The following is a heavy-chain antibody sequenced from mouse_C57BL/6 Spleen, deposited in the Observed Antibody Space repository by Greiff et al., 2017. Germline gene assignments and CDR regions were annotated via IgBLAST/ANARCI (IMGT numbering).Heavy chain of an antibody. Sequence: VQLQQSGAELVKPGASVKMSCKASGYTFTTYPIEWMKQNHGKSLEWIGNFHPYNDDTKYNEKFKGKATLTVEKSSSTVYLELSRLTYDDSAVYYCARGPYYYGSDYAMDYWGQGTSVTVSS. CDR3: ARGPYYYGSDYAMDY. CDR2: FHPYNDDT. V-gene: IGHV1-47*01. D-gene: IGHD1-1*01. CDR1: GYTFTTYP. J-gene: IGHJ4*01.